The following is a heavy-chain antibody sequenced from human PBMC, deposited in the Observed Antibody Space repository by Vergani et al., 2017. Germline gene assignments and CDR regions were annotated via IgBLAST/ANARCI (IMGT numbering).Heavy chain of an antibody. D-gene: IGHD6-6*01. CDR1: GFSLSTSGMR. CDR3: AHRDHYSSSFHFDY. CDR2: IDWDDDK. J-gene: IGHJ4*02. Sequence: QVTLKESGPALVKPTQTLTLTCTFSGFSLSTSGMRVSWIRQPPGKALEWLARIDWDDDKFYSTSLKTRLTISKDTSKNQVVLTMTNMDPVDTATYYCAHRDHYSSSFHFDYWVQGTLVTVSS. V-gene: IGHV2-70*04.